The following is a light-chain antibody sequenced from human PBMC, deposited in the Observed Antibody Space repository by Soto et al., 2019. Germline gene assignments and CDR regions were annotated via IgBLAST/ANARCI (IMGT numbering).Light chain of an antibody. CDR2: QDS. V-gene: IGLV3-1*01. CDR3: QAWDSSTVV. J-gene: IGLJ2*01. Sequence: SYELTQPPSVSVSPGQTASITCSGDKLGDKDVCWYQQKPGQSPVLVNYQDSKRPSDIPERFSGSNSGNTATLTISGTQAMDEADYYCQAWDSSTVVFGGGTKLTVL. CDR1: KLGDKD.